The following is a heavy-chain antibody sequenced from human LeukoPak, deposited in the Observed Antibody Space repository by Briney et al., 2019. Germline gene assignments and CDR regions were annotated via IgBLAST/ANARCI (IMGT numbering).Heavy chain of an antibody. Sequence: PGGSLRLSCAASGFTFSSYAMSWVRQAPGKGLEWVSAISGSGGSTYYADSVKGRFTISRDSSKDTLYLQMNSLRAEDTAVYYCATFVEMATIVDYWGQGTLVTVSS. CDR3: ATFVEMATIVDY. CDR1: GFTFSSYA. V-gene: IGHV3-23*01. CDR2: ISGSGGST. J-gene: IGHJ4*02. D-gene: IGHD5-24*01.